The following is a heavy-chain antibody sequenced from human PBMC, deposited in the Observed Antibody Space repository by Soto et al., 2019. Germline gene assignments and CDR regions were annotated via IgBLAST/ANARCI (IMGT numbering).Heavy chain of an antibody. J-gene: IGHJ5*02. V-gene: IGHV3-11*06. CDR1: GFSFSDHY. D-gene: IGHD6-6*01. CDR3: VRDADRSDSWWFDL. CDR2: ISVSSDYI. Sequence: QLQLVESGGGLVKPGGSLRLSCVASGFSFSDHYMIWIRQAPGKGLEWVAYISVSSDYINYADSVKGRFTMSRDNGKNSVYLHMNSLRAEGTAVYFCVRDADRSDSWWFDLWGQGTQVTVSS.